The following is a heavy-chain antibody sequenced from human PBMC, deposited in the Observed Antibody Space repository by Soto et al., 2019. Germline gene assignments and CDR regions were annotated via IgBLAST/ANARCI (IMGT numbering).Heavy chain of an antibody. V-gene: IGHV3-21*01. D-gene: IGHD2-2*01. CDR2: ISSSSSYI. J-gene: IGHJ6*03. Sequence: GGSLRLSCAASGFTFSSYSMNWVRQAPGKGLEWVSSISSSSSYIYYADSVKGRFTISRDNAKNSLYLQMNSLRAEDTAVYYCARVGVDPSAPAQTSKTRSNYYYYMDVWGKGTTVTVSS. CDR3: ARVGVDPSAPAQTSKTRSNYYYYMDV. CDR1: GFTFSSYS.